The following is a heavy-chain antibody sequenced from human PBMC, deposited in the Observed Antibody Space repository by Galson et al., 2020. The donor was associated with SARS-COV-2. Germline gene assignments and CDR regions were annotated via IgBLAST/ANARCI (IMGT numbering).Heavy chain of an antibody. CDR2: ISGGGNT. CDR1: GLAVSSNY. Sequence: GGSLRLSCAASGLAVSSNYMGWVRQAPGGGLEWVSVISGGGNTYYADSVKGRFTISRDNSKNTLYLQMYSLRAEDTAVYYCARDYEGYDILTGYYSSYYYGMDVWGQGTTVTVSS. J-gene: IGHJ6*02. CDR3: ARDYEGYDILTGYYSSYYYGMDV. D-gene: IGHD3-9*01. V-gene: IGHV3-66*01.